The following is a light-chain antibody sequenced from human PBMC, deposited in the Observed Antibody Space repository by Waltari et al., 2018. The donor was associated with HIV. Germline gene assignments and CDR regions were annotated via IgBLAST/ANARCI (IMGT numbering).Light chain of an antibody. Sequence: DIVMTQSPESLPVSLGERASINCKSSQSLLYTSNNKNFLACYQQKPGQPPKLLIYWAFTRESGVPDRFSGSGSGTDFTLTISGLQADDVAIYYCQQYYTTPLTFGGGTKVEI. V-gene: IGKV4-1*01. CDR2: WAF. CDR1: QSLLYTSNNKNF. CDR3: QQYYTTPLT. J-gene: IGKJ4*01.